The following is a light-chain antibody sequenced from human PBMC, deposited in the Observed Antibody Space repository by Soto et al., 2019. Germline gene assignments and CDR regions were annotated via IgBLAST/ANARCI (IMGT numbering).Light chain of an antibody. CDR2: DVS. CDR3: SSYTSSSADVV. CDR1: SSDVGGYNY. V-gene: IGLV2-14*01. J-gene: IGLJ2*01. Sequence: QSALTHPASVSGYPGQSITISCTGTSSDVGGYNYVSWYQQHPGKAPKLMIYDVSNRPSGVSNRFSGSKSGNTASLTISGLQAEDEADYYCSSYTSSSADVVFGGGTKLTVL.